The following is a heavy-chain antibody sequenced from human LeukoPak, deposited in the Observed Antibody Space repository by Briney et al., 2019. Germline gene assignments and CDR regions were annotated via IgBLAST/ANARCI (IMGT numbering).Heavy chain of an antibody. CDR1: GASITSISYY. Sequence: SETLSLTCSVSGASITSISYYWGWIRQPPGKGLEWIGYFFYSGSTYYKPSLQSRLSIAADTSRNQFTLKLSSVTAADTAVYYCARVFGGGRGGWFDPWGQGTLVTVSS. D-gene: IGHD3-16*01. CDR2: FFYSGST. CDR3: ARVFGGGRGGWFDP. V-gene: IGHV4-39*06. J-gene: IGHJ5*02.